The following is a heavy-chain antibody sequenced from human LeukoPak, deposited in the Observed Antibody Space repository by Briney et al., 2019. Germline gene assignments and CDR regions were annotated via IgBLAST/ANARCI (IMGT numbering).Heavy chain of an antibody. V-gene: IGHV1-2*02. CDR3: ARSPQRGATKWFDP. D-gene: IGHD1-26*01. J-gene: IGHJ5*02. Sequence: GASVKVSCKASGYTFTGYYMHWVRQAPGQGLEWMGWINPNSGGTNYAQKFQGRVTMTRDTSISTAYMELSRLRSDDTAVYYCARSPQRGATKWFDPWGQGTLVTVSS. CDR1: GYTFTGYY. CDR2: INPNSGGT.